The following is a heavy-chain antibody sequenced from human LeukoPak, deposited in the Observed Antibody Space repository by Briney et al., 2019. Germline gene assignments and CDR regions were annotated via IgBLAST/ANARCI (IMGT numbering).Heavy chain of an antibody. CDR3: AKDPIEYDYVWGSYRNFPYWYFDL. Sequence: GGSLRLSCAASGFTFSSYAMSWVRQAPGKGLEWVSAISGSGGSTYYADSVKGRFTISRDNSKNTLYLQMNSLRAEDTAVYYCAKDPIEYDYVWGSYRNFPYWYFDLWGRGTLVTVSS. V-gene: IGHV3-23*01. D-gene: IGHD3-16*02. J-gene: IGHJ2*01. CDR1: GFTFSSYA. CDR2: ISGSGGST.